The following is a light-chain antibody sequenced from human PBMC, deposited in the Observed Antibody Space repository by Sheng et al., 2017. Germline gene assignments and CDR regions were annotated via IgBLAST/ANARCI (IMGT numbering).Light chain of an antibody. CDR3: CSRDNSANHLV. CDR2: GIT. Sequence: SSELTQDPAVSVALGQTVRITCQGDSLSRYYASWYQQRPGQAPILVMYGITSRPSGSPRPILWLQFRKHLFLDHHWGVRRKMRVDYYCCSRDNSANHLVFGGGTKVTVL. J-gene: IGLJ3*02. V-gene: IGLV3-19*01. CDR1: SLSRYY.